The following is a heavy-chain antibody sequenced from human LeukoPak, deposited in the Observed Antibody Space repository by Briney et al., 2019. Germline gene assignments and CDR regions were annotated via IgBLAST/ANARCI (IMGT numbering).Heavy chain of an antibody. J-gene: IGHJ4*02. CDR1: GGSISSGDYY. CDR2: IYYSGST. V-gene: IGHV4-30-4*01. Sequence: SQTLSLTCTVSGGSISSGDYYWSWIRQPPGKGLEWIGYIYYSGSTYYNPSLKSRVTISVDTSKNQFSLKLSSVTAADTAVYYCARGGDYYGSGFFDYWGQGTLVTVSS. D-gene: IGHD3-10*01. CDR3: ARGGDYYGSGFFDY.